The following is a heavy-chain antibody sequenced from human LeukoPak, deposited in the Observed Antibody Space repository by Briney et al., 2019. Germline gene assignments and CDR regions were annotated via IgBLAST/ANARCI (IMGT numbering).Heavy chain of an antibody. CDR3: ARYSSGGSCFDY. CDR2: IYYSGST. V-gene: IGHV4-59*01. J-gene: IGHJ4*02. Sequence: SETLSLTCTVSGGSISSYYWSWIRQPPGKGLEWIGYIYYSGSTNYKPSLKSRVTISVDTSKNQFSLKLSSVTAADTAVYYCARYSSGGSCFDYWGQGTLVTVSS. D-gene: IGHD2-15*01. CDR1: GGSISSYY.